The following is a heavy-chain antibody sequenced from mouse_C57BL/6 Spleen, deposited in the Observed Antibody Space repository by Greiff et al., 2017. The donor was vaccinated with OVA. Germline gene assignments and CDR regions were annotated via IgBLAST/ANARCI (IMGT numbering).Heavy chain of an antibody. Sequence: VQLQQSGPELVKPGASVKISCKASGYAFSSSWMNWVKQRPGKGLEWIGRIYPGDGDTNYNGKFKGKATLTADKSSSTAYMQLSSLTSEDSAVYFCARYGDEGFDYWGQGTTLTVSS. J-gene: IGHJ2*01. CDR1: GYAFSSSW. CDR3: ARYGDEGFDY. D-gene: IGHD1-1*01. V-gene: IGHV1-82*01. CDR2: IYPGDGDT.